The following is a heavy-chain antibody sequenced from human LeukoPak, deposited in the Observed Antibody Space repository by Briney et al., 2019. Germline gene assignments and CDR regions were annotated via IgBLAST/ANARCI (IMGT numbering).Heavy chain of an antibody. D-gene: IGHD2-2*01. CDR3: ARDLVPAAQNYYFDY. Sequence: PGGSLRLSCAASGFTFSSYSMNWVRQAPGKGLEWVSYISSSSTIYYADSVKGRFTISRDNAKNSLYLQMNSLRAEDTAVYYCARDLVPAAQNYYFDYWGQGTLVTVSS. V-gene: IGHV3-48*01. J-gene: IGHJ4*02. CDR2: ISSSSTI. CDR1: GFTFSSYS.